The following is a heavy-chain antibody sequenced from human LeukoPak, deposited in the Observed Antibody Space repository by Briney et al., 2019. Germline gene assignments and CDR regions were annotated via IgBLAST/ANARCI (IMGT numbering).Heavy chain of an antibody. CDR2: IYYSGST. D-gene: IGHD4-23*01. Sequence: SETLSLTCAVYGGSFSSYYWGWIRQPPGKGLEWIGSIYYSGSTYYNPSLKSRVTISVDTSKNQFSLKLSSVTAADTAVYYCARWALYGGKPLDYWGQGTLVTVSS. J-gene: IGHJ4*02. CDR1: GGSFSSYY. V-gene: IGHV4-39*01. CDR3: ARWALYGGKPLDY.